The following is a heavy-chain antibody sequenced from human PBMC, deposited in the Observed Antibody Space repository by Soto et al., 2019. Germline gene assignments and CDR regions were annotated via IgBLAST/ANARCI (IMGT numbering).Heavy chain of an antibody. Sequence: SETLSLTCDVSGASIKSDTWWSWVRQSPGKGLEWIGEIYHNGRAFDNPSLKGRVTISIDKSNNQFSLNLTSVTAADTAVYYCASADSVLVAKGFDGWGQGTLVTVSS. CDR1: GASIKSDTW. V-gene: IGHV4-4*02. D-gene: IGHD2-8*02. CDR2: IYHNGRA. J-gene: IGHJ4*02. CDR3: ASADSVLVAKGFDG.